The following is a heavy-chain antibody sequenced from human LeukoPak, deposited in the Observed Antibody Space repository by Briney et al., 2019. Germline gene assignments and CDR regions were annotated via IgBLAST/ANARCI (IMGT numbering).Heavy chain of an antibody. D-gene: IGHD3-10*01. CDR2: ISGSGGST. CDR1: GFTFSSYA. V-gene: IGHV3-23*01. Sequence: PGGSLRLSCAASGFTFSSYAMSWVRQAPGKGLEWVSAISGSGGSTYYADSVKGRFTISRDNSKNTLYLQMNSLRAEDTAVYYCAKDRAVRGVIIGYYYGMDVWGKGTTVTVSS. J-gene: IGHJ6*04. CDR3: AKDRAVRGVIIGYYYGMDV.